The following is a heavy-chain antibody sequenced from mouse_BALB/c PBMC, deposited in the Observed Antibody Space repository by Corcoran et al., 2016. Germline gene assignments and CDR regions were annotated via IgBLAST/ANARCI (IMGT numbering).Heavy chain of an antibody. J-gene: IGHJ2*01. CDR2: INPNNGGT. CDR3: ARDGNYYLDY. CDR1: GYTFTDYY. D-gene: IGHD2-1*01. Sequence: EVQLQQSGPELVKPGASVKMSCKASGYTFTDYYMKWVKKSHGKSLEWIGDINPNNGGTSYNQKFKGKATLTVDKSSSTAYMQLNSLTSEDSAVYYCARDGNYYLDYWGQGTTLTVSS. V-gene: IGHV1-26*01.